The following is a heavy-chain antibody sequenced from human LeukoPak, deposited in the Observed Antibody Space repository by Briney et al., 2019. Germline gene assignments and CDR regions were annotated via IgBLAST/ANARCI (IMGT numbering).Heavy chain of an antibody. D-gene: IGHD5-18*01. Sequence: GGSLRLSCAASGFTFSNNWMHWVRQAPGKGLVWVSRINSDGRTTTYADSVKGRFTISRDNAKNTLYLQMNSLRAEDTAVYCCARVGRGYSYGSWGQGTLVTVSS. CDR1: GFTFSNNW. V-gene: IGHV3-74*01. J-gene: IGHJ5*02. CDR3: ARVGRGYSYGS. CDR2: INSDGRTT.